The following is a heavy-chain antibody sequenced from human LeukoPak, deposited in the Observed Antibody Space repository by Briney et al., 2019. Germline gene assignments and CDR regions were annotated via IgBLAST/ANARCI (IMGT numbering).Heavy chain of an antibody. D-gene: IGHD3-22*01. CDR2: ISSSGSTI. CDR3: PRFDYYDSTSSDY. J-gene: IGHJ4*02. CDR1: GFTFSSYE. Sequence: GGSLRLSCAASGFTFSSYEMNWVRQAPGKGLEWVSYISSSGSTIYYADSVKSRFTISRDNAKNSLYLQMNSLRAEDTAVYYCPRFDYYDSTSSDYWGQGTLVTVSS. V-gene: IGHV3-48*03.